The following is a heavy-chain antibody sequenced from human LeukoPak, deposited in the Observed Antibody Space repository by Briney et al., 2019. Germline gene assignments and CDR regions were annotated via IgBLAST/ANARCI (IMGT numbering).Heavy chain of an antibody. CDR2: IWYDGNNK. D-gene: IGHD2-15*01. V-gene: IGHV3-33*01. Sequence: RGSLRLSCAASGFTFSSYGMHWVRQAPGKGLEWVAVIWYDGNNKYYADSVKGRFTISRDNSKNTLYLQMNSLRAEDTAVYYCARVNGGKVVEYYFDYWGQGTLVTVSS. CDR1: GFTFSSYG. J-gene: IGHJ4*02. CDR3: ARVNGGKVVEYYFDY.